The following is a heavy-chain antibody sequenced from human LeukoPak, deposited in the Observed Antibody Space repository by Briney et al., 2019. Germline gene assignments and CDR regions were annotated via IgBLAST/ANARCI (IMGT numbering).Heavy chain of an antibody. CDR1: GFTFSSYE. D-gene: IGHD5-24*01. Sequence: GGSLRLSCAASGFTFSSYEMNWVRQAPGKGLEWVSYISSSGGTRYYADSVKGRFTISRDNAKNSLYLQMNSLRAEDTAVYYCARDQGDDVVDYWGQGTLVTVSS. CDR2: ISSSGGTR. J-gene: IGHJ4*02. CDR3: ARDQGDDVVDY. V-gene: IGHV3-48*03.